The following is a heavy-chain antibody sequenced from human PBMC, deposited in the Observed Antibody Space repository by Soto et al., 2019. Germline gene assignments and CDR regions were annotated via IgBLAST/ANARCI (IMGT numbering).Heavy chain of an antibody. J-gene: IGHJ5*02. Sequence: SETLSLTCAVYGGSFSGYYWSWIRQPPGKGLEWIGEINHSGSTNYNPSLKSRVTISVDTSKNQFSLKLSSVTAADTAVYYCARGRAAAGRKMAWFDPWGQGTLVTVSS. CDR1: GGSFSGYY. CDR2: INHSGST. D-gene: IGHD6-13*01. CDR3: ARGRAAAGRKMAWFDP. V-gene: IGHV4-34*01.